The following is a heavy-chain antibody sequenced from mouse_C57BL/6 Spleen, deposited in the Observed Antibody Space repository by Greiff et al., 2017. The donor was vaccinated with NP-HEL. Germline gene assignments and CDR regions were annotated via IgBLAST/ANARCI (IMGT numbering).Heavy chain of an antibody. CDR2: ISSGSSTI. Sequence: DVHLVESGGGLVKPGGSLKLSCAASGFTFSDYGMHWVRQAPEKGLEWVAYISSGSSTIYYADTVKGRFTISRDNAKNTLFLQMTSLRSEDTAMYYCARPGTEYFDYWGQGTTLTVSS. J-gene: IGHJ2*01. CDR3: ARPGTEYFDY. V-gene: IGHV5-17*01. D-gene: IGHD3-3*01. CDR1: GFTFSDYG.